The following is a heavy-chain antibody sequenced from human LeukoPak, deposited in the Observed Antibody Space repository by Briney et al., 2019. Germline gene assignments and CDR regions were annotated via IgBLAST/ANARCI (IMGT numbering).Heavy chain of an antibody. CDR1: GFTFSSYA. J-gene: IGHJ4*02. CDR3: ARDQGGIQLN. Sequence: GGSLRLSCAVSGFTFSSYAMSWVRQAPGKGLEWVSGISGSGGNTYYADSVKGRFTISRDNSKNTLYLQMNSLRAEDTAVYYCARDQGGIQLNWGQGTLVTVSS. CDR2: ISGSGGNT. D-gene: IGHD5-18*01. V-gene: IGHV3-23*01.